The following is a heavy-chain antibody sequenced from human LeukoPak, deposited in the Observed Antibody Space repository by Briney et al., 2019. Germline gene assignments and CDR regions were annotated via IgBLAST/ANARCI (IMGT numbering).Heavy chain of an antibody. CDR3: ARDRRIPYSSGWYGY. CDR2: ISAYNGNT. J-gene: IGHJ4*02. CDR1: GYTFTSYG. Sequence: ASVKVSCKASGYTFTSYGISWVRQAPGQGLEWMGWISAYNGNTNYAQKLQGRVTMTTDTSTSTAYMELRSLRSDDTAVYYCARDRRIPYSSGWYGYWGQGILVTVSS. D-gene: IGHD6-19*01. V-gene: IGHV1-18*01.